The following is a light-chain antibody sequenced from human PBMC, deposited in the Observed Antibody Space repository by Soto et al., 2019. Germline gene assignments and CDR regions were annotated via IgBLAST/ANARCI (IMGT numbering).Light chain of an antibody. CDR1: SGDVGGYNY. Sequence: SAVTQPGSVSGSRGQSITIYCTGTSGDVGGYNYVSWYQQHPGKAPKLMIYDVSNRPSGVSNRFSGSKSGNTASLTISGLQAEDEADYYCSLYTSSSTYVFGTGTKVTVL. J-gene: IGLJ1*01. CDR3: SLYTSSSTYV. V-gene: IGLV2-14*01. CDR2: DVS.